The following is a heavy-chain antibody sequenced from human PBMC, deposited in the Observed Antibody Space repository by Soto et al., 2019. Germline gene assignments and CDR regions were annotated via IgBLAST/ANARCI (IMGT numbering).Heavy chain of an antibody. Sequence: ASVKVSCKASGYTFTSYAMHWVRQAPGQRLEWMGWINAGNGNTKYSQKFQGRVTITRDTSASTAYMELSSLRSEDTAVYYCASSDEMTTKNYYYYMDVWGKGTTVTVSS. CDR3: ASSDEMTTKNYYYYMDV. CDR1: GYTFTSYA. D-gene: IGHD4-17*01. CDR2: INAGNGNT. J-gene: IGHJ6*03. V-gene: IGHV1-3*01.